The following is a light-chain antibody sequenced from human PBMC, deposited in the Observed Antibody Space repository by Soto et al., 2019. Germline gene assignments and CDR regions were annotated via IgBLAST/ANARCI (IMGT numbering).Light chain of an antibody. Sequence: NFMLTQPHSVSESPGKTVTISCTRSSGSIASNYVQWYQQRPGSAPTTVIYEDNQRPSGVPDRFSGSIDSSSNSASLTISGLKTEDEADYSCQSYDSSNVVFGGVTKLTVL. CDR2: EDN. V-gene: IGLV6-57*04. J-gene: IGLJ2*01. CDR1: SGSIASNY. CDR3: QSYDSSNVV.